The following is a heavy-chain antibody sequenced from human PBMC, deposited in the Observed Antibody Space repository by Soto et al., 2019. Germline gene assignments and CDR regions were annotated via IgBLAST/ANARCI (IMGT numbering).Heavy chain of an antibody. D-gene: IGHD1-26*01. V-gene: IGHV1-58*01. CDR1: GFTFTSSA. J-gene: IGHJ4*02. Sequence: SVKVSCKASGFTFTSSAVQWVRQARGQRLEWIGWIVVGSGNTNYAQKFQERVTITRDMSTSTAYMELSSLRSEDTAVYYCAAVPIVGAITGFDYWGQGTLVTAPQ. CDR2: IVVGSGNT. CDR3: AAVPIVGAITGFDY.